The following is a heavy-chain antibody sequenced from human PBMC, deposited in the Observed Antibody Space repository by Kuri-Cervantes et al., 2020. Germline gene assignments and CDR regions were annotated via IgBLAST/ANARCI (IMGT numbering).Heavy chain of an antibody. J-gene: IGHJ6*02. CDR2: LSGSSYNT. CDR3: AKDGGGSGSLWTINYYGMDV. D-gene: IGHD3-10*01. CDR1: GFSFSSYA. Sequence: GESLKISCVGSGFSFSSYAMNWVRQAPGKGLEWVSCLSGSSYNTFFADSVKGRFTISRDNSKSTLYLQMNSLRAEDTAVYYCAKDGGGSGSLWTINYYGMDVWGQGTTVTVSS. V-gene: IGHV3-23*01.